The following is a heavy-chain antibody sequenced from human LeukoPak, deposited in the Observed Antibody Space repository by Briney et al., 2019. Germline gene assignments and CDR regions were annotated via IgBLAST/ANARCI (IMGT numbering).Heavy chain of an antibody. CDR2: IGESGT. J-gene: IGHJ4*02. CDR3: ATGLGYCSSTSCYAGFDY. CDR1: GFIFSSYA. V-gene: IGHV3-23*01. Sequence: GGSLRLSCAASGFIFSSYAMSWVRQAPGMGLEWVSAIGESGTYYADSVKGRLTISRDNSKNTLYLQMNSLRAEDTAVYYCATGLGYCSSTSCYAGFDYWGQGTLVTVSS. D-gene: IGHD2-2*01.